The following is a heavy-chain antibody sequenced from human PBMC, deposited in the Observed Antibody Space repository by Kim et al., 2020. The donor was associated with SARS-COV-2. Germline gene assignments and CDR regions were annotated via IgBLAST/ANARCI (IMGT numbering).Heavy chain of an antibody. D-gene: IGHD5-12*01. V-gene: IGHV6-1*01. J-gene: IGHJ3*02. Sequence: TDYGVSVKSRLTINPDTSKNQFSLQLNSVTPEDTAVYYCGRGRSGAFDIWGQGTMVTVSS. CDR3: GRGRSGAFDI. CDR2: T.